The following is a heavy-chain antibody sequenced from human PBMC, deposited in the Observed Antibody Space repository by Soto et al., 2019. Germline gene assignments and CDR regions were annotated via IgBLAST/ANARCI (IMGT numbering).Heavy chain of an antibody. CDR2: IKSKTDGGTT. Sequence: GGSLRLSCAASGFTFSNAWMSWVRQAPGKGLEWVGRIKSKTDGGTTDYAAPVKGRFTISRDDSKNTLYLQMNSLKTEDTAVYYCTTDLGGSGSYYWSSYSGMDVWGQGNTLTVSS. V-gene: IGHV3-15*01. J-gene: IGHJ6*02. CDR1: GFTFSNAW. CDR3: TTDLGGSGSYYWSSYSGMDV. D-gene: IGHD1-26*01.